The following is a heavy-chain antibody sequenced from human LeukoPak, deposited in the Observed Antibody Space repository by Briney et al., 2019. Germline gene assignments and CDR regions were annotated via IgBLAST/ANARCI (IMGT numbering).Heavy chain of an antibody. CDR2: INHDGSLT. D-gene: IGHD2/OR15-2a*01. CDR3: SRDVFSLGDS. Sequence: GGSLRLSCAASGFSLTNYGMHWVRQGPGKGLVWVSHINHDGSLTNYADSVKGRFTISRDIAKNTVYLQMNSLGAEDTATYYCSRDVFSLGDSWGQGTLVTGSS. V-gene: IGHV3-74*01. CDR1: GFSLTNYG. J-gene: IGHJ4*02.